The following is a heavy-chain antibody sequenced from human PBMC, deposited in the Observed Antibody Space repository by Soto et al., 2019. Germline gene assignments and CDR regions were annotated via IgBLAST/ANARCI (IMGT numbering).Heavy chain of an antibody. D-gene: IGHD3-3*01. V-gene: IGHV3-21*01. J-gene: IGHJ4*02. CDR3: ARELDDFCSGYDRVYV. CDR1: GFTFSSYS. Sequence: EVQLVESGGGLVKPGGSLRLSCAASGFTFSSYSMHWVRQAPGKGLEWVSAISSSSSYIYYADSVKGRFTISRDNAKNSLYQQMNSLRDEDTAVYYRARELDDFCSGYDRVYVWGQGTLVTVSS. CDR2: ISSSSSYI.